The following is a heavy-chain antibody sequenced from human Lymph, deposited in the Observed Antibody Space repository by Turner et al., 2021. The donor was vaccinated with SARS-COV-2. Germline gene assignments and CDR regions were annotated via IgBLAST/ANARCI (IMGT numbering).Heavy chain of an antibody. Sequence: QVQLVQSGAEVKKPGSSVKVSCKASGGTFSTYVISWVRQAPGQVLEWMGGIIPILGIANYAQKFQGRVTITADHSTSTHYMQLCTRCADVKAVYPCARRHSGNYDAIDIWGQGTMVTVSS. J-gene: IGHJ3*02. D-gene: IGHD1-26*01. CDR1: GGTFSTYV. CDR3: ARRHSGNYDAIDI. V-gene: IGHV1-69*10. CDR2: IIPILGIA.